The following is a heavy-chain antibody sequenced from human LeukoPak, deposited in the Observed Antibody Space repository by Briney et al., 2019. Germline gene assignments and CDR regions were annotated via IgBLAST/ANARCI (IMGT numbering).Heavy chain of an antibody. Sequence: GGSLRLSCAASGFTFSNAWMSWVRQAPGKGLEWVGRIKSKTDGGTTDYAAPVKGRFTISRDDSKNTLYLQMNSLKTEDTAVYSCTIPGGANPAARYYYYMDVWGKGTTVTIP. CDR2: IKSKTDGGTT. CDR1: GFTFSNAW. V-gene: IGHV3-15*01. J-gene: IGHJ6*03. CDR3: TIPGGANPAARYYYYMDV. D-gene: IGHD3-16*01.